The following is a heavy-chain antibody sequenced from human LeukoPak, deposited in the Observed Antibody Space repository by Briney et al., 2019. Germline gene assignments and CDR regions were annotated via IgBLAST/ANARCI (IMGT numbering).Heavy chain of an antibody. D-gene: IGHD6-13*01. CDR1: GYTFTSYG. CDR3: ARNIAPGGKGNWSDP. CDR2: ISGYNGNT. J-gene: IGHJ5*02. Sequence: ASVKVSCKASGYTFTSYGISWVRQAPGQGLEWMGRISGYNGNTNFAQKLQGRVTMTTDTSTSTAYMELRSLRSDDTAIYYCARNIAPGGKGNWSDPWGQGTLVTVSS. V-gene: IGHV1-18*01.